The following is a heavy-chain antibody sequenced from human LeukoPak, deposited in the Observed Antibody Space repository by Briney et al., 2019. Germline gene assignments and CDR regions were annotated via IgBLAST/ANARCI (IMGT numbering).Heavy chain of an antibody. CDR2: FYSSGSA. D-gene: IGHD1-26*01. V-gene: IGHV4-39*01. CDR1: GGSISSSSYY. J-gene: IGHJ4*02. Sequence: SETLSLTCTVSGGSISSSSYYWGWIRQPPGKGLEWIGSFYSSGSAYYNPSLKSRVTISVDTSNNQFSLKLSSVTAADTAVYYCARRLRSGNYGGEGYWGQGTLVTVSS. CDR3: ARRLRSGNYGGEGY.